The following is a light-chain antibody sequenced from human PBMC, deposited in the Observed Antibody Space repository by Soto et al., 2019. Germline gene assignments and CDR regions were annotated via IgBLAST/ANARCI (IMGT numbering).Light chain of an antibody. CDR1: QSVRSD. CDR3: QQYNNWPPYT. J-gene: IGKJ2*01. CDR2: GAS. V-gene: IGKV3-15*01. Sequence: EIVLTQSPDTLSLSPGQRATLSCRAIQSVRSDYFAWYQQKPGQAPRLLIYGASTRATGIPARFSGSGSGTEFTLTISSLQSEDFAVYYCQQYNNWPPYTFGQGTKVDI.